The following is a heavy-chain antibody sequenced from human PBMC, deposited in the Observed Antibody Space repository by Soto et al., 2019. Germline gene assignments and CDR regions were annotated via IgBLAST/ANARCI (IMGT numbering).Heavy chain of an antibody. V-gene: IGHV3-30-3*01. Sequence: QVQLVESGGGVVQPGRSLRLSCAASGFTFSSYAMHWVRQAPGKGLEGVAVISYDGSNKYYADSVKGRFTIFRDNSKNTLYLRMNSLRAEDTAVYYCARETYYDFWSGPYYGMDVWGQGTTVTVSS. CDR2: ISYDGSNK. CDR3: ARETYYDFWSGPYYGMDV. J-gene: IGHJ6*02. D-gene: IGHD3-3*01. CDR1: GFTFSSYA.